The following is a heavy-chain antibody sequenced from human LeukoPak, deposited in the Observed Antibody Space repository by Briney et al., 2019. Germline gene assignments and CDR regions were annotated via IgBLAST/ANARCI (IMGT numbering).Heavy chain of an antibody. D-gene: IGHD6-13*01. V-gene: IGHV3-66*01. J-gene: IGHJ1*01. CDR2: IYRGGST. CDR1: GFTVSSNY. CDR3: ASSRKAKYFHH. Sequence: GGSLRLSCAASGFTVSSNYMSWIRQAPGKGLEWVSVIYRGGSTYYADCVKGRFTISRDNSKNTLYLQMNSLRAEDTAVYYCASSRKAKYFHHWGQGTLVTVSS.